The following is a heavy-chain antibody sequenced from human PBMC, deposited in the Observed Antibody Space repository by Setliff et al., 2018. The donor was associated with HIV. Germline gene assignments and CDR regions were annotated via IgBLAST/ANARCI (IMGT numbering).Heavy chain of an antibody. CDR2: INPSGGST. D-gene: IGHD3-10*01. V-gene: IGHV1-46*01. CDR3: ARRGSRGDYYYYMDV. CDR1: GYTFTSYY. J-gene: IGHJ6*03. Sequence: ASVKVSCKASGYTFTSYYMHWVRQAPGQGLEWMGIINPSGGSTSYAQNSQGRVTMTRDTSTSTVYMELSSLRSEDTAVYYCARRGSRGDYYYYMDVWGKGTTVTVSS.